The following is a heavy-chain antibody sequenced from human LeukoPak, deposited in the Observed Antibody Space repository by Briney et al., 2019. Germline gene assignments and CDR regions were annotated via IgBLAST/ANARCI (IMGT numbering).Heavy chain of an antibody. Sequence: VASVKVSCKASGGTFSSYGVSWVRQAPGQGLEWMGGIAPIFRSTTYAQKFRGRVTITADESMSTVYMEMSSLRSEDTAVYYCARSQRAGYNVYHFDYWGQGTLVTVSS. CDR2: IAPIFRST. CDR3: ARSQRAGYNVYHFDY. CDR1: GGTFSSYG. D-gene: IGHD5-24*01. V-gene: IGHV1-69*13. J-gene: IGHJ4*02.